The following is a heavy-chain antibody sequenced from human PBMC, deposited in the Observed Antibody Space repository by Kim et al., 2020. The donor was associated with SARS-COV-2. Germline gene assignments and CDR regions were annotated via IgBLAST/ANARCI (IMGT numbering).Heavy chain of an antibody. Sequence: SETLSLTCAVYGGSFSGYPWSWIRQPPGKGLEWMGEINHSGSTNYNPSLKSRVTISVDTSKNQFSLKLRSVTAADTAVYYCAGPNRRPRNYGSGSYYNYYYYGMDVWGQGTTVTVSS. J-gene: IGHJ6*02. CDR3: AGPNRRPRNYGSGSYYNYYYYGMDV. CDR2: INHSGST. D-gene: IGHD3-10*01. CDR1: GGSFSGYP. V-gene: IGHV4-34*01.